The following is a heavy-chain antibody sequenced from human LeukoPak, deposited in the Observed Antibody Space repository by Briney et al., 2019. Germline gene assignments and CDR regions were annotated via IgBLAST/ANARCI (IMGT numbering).Heavy chain of an antibody. CDR2: ISYDGSNK. CDR3: AKVEYYDILTGYGPFDY. Sequence: GRSLRLSCAASGFTFRSYGMHWVRQAPGKGLEWVAVISYDGSNKYYADSVKGRFTISRDNSKNTLYLQMNSLRAEDTAVYYCAKVEYYDILTGYGPFDYWGQGTLVTVSS. J-gene: IGHJ4*02. V-gene: IGHV3-30*18. D-gene: IGHD3-9*01. CDR1: GFTFRSYG.